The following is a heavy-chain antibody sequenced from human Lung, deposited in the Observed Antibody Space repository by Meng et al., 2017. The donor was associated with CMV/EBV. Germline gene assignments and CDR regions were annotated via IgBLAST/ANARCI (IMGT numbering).Heavy chain of an antibody. J-gene: IGHJ6*02. CDR1: GFTFSSYD. D-gene: IGHD4-11*01. CDR3: ARSATVTTLGSRYGMDV. CDR2: IGTAGDT. V-gene: IGHV3-13*01. Sequence: ESLKISXAASGFTFSSYDMHWVRQATGKGLEWVSAIGTAGDTYYPGSVKGRFTISRENAKNSLYLQMNSLRAGDPAVYYCARSATVTTLGSRYGMDVWGQGTTVTVSS.